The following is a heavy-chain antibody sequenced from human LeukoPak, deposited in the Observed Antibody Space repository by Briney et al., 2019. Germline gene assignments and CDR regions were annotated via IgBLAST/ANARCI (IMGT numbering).Heavy chain of an antibody. CDR3: ARVGGGDSTWYSSYYGIDV. CDR2: FYSSGSP. CDR1: GGSISDYY. Sequence: SETLSLTCTVSGGSISDYYWSWIRQPAGKRLEWIGRFYSSGSPNYNPSLKSRVTLSVDTSKNQFSPKLSSVTAADTAVYYCARVGGGDSTWYSSYYGIDVWGQGTTVTVSS. D-gene: IGHD6-13*01. J-gene: IGHJ6*02. V-gene: IGHV4-4*07.